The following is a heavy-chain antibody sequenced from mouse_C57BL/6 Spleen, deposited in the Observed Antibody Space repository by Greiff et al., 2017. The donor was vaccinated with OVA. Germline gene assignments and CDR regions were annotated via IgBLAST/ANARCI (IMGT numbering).Heavy chain of an antibody. V-gene: IGHV5-17*01. CDR2: ISSGSSTI. D-gene: IGHD2-1*01. Sequence: EVKLVESGGGLVKPGGSLKLSCAASGFTFSDYGMHWVRQAPEKGLEWVAYISSGSSTIYYADTVKGRFTISRDNAKNTMFLQMTSLRSEDTAMYYCASHYYGNYQGFAYWGQGTLVTVSA. CDR3: ASHYYGNYQGFAY. CDR1: GFTFSDYG. J-gene: IGHJ3*01.